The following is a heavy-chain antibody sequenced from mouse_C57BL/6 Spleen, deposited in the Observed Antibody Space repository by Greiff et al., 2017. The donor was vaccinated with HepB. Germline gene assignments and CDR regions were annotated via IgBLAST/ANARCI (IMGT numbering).Heavy chain of an antibody. J-gene: IGHJ3*01. Sequence: EVKVEESGGGLVKPGGSLKLSCAASGFTFSSYAMSWVRQTPEKRLEWVATISDGGSYTYYPDNVKGRFTISRDNAKNNLYLQMSHLKSEDTAMYYCARDWDPFAYWGQGTLVTVSA. CDR3: ARDWDPFAY. V-gene: IGHV5-4*01. CDR2: ISDGGSYT. D-gene: IGHD4-1*01. CDR1: GFTFSSYA.